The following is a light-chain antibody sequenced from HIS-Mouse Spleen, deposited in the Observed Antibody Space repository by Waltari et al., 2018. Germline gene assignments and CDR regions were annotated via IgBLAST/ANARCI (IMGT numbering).Light chain of an antibody. CDR2: EDS. CDR3: YSTDSSGNHRV. J-gene: IGLJ2*01. CDR1: ALPKKY. Sequence: SYWLTQPPSVSVSPGQTARITCSGDALPKKYAYWYQQKSGQAPVLVIYEDSKRPSGIPERFSGSSSGTMATLTISGAQVEDEADYYCYSTDSSGNHRVFGGGTKLTVL. V-gene: IGLV3-10*01.